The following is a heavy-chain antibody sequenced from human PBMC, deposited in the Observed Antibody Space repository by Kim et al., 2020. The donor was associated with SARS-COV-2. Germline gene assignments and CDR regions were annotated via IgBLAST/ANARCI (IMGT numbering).Heavy chain of an antibody. Sequence: SETLSLTCTVSGYSISSGYYWGWVRQSPGKGLEWIASIYQSGSTYYNPSLRSRVTISVDTSRNPLSLKVRSVTAADTAMYYCTRGLQSDYYYYGMDVCG. CDR3: TRGLQSDYYYYGMDV. CDR2: IYQSGST. D-gene: IGHD4-4*01. J-gene: IGHJ6*02. CDR1: GYSISSGYY. V-gene: IGHV4-38-2*02.